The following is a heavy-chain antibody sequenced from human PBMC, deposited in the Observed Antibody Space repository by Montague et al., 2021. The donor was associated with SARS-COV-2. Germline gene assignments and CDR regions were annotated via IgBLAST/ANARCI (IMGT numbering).Heavy chain of an antibody. CDR1: GSSVRSYY. J-gene: IGHJ4*02. CDR2: IYDSGST. CDR3: ARENTVTTFGGPYYIDS. D-gene: IGHD4-17*01. Sequence: SETLSLTCIVAGSSVRSYYWSWIRQPPGKGLEWIEYIYDSGSTNYNPSPKSRVTISVDTSKNQFSLKLSSVTAADTAVYYCARENTVTTFGGPYYIDSWGQGTLVTVSA. V-gene: IGHV4-59*02.